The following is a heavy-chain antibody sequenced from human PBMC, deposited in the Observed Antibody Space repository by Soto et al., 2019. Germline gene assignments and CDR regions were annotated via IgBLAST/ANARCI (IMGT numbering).Heavy chain of an antibody. V-gene: IGHV1-69*01. Sequence: QEQLVQSGPEVKKPGSSLKVSCKASGGTFSNYSIRWVRQAPGQGLEWMGGIIPIFGTPNYAQKFQGRVTITADESTTTAYMELSSLTSEDTAVYYCAKRYCSGGKCYEYYLEYWGQGTRVTVSS. D-gene: IGHD2-15*01. CDR3: AKRYCSGGKCYEYYLEY. CDR2: IIPIFGTP. J-gene: IGHJ4*02. CDR1: GGTFSNYS.